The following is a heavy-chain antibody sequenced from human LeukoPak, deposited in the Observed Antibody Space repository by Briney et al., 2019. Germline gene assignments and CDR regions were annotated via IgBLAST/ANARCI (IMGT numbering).Heavy chain of an antibody. V-gene: IGHV4-34*01. Sequence: SETLSLTCAVYGGSFSGYYWSWIRQPPGKGLEWIGEINHSGNTNYNPSLKSRVTISVDTSKNQFSLKLSSVTAADTAVYYCARLGTQKYCSSTSCYLRYYYYYMDVWGKGTTVTVSS. CDR1: GGSFSGYY. J-gene: IGHJ6*03. D-gene: IGHD2-2*01. CDR2: INHSGNT. CDR3: ARLGTQKYCSSTSCYLRYYYYYMDV.